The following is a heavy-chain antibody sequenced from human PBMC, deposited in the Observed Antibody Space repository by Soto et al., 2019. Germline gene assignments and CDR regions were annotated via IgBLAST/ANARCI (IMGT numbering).Heavy chain of an antibody. CDR1: GYSFTSYW. CDR3: ARHLIVTSRPLDY. J-gene: IGHJ4*02. V-gene: IGHV5-51*01. D-gene: IGHD3-22*01. CDR2: IYPGDSDT. Sequence: PGDSLKISCKGSGYSFTSYWIGWVRQMPGKGLEWMGIIYPGDSDTRYSPSFQGQVTISADKSISTAYLQWSSLKASDTATYYCARHLIVTSRPLDYWGQGTLVTVSS.